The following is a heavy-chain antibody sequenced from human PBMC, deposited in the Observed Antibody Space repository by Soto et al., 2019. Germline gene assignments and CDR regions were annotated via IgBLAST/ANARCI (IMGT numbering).Heavy chain of an antibody. J-gene: IGHJ5*02. Sequence: SETLSLTCTVSGGSISSYYWSWIRQPPGKGLEWIGYIYYSGTTNYNPSHKSRVTISLDTSKNQFSLRLSSMTAADTAVYYCARVIEYSSSSWFDPWGQGTLVTVSS. CDR3: ARVIEYSSSSWFDP. D-gene: IGHD6-6*01. V-gene: IGHV4-59*01. CDR2: IYYSGTT. CDR1: GGSISSYY.